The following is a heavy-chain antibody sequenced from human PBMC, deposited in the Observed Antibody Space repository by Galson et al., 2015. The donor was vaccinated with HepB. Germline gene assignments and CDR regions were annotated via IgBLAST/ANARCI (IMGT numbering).Heavy chain of an antibody. CDR3: ARVGAYYYDSSGYSFPYWYFDL. CDR2: ISSSSSTI. CDR1: GFTFSSYS. Sequence: SLRLSCAASGFTFSSYSMNWVRQAPGKGLEWVSYISSSSSTIYYADSVKGRFTISRDNAKNSLYLQMNSLRAEDTAVYYCARVGAYYYDSSGYSFPYWYFDLWGRGTLVTVSS. D-gene: IGHD3-22*01. J-gene: IGHJ2*01. V-gene: IGHV3-48*04.